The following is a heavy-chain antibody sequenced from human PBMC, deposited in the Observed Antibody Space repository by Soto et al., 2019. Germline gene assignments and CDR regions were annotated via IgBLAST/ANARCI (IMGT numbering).Heavy chain of an antibody. CDR2: ISGSADST. D-gene: IGHD3-10*01. CDR3: AKDGNHYGSGSYFDY. Sequence: EVQLLESGGGLVQPGGSLRVSCAASGFAFNIYAMSWVRQAPGKGLEWVSVISGSADSTNYADSLKGRFTISRDNSKNTVYLQMNSLRVEDTAVYYCAKDGNHYGSGSYFDYWGQGTLVTVSS. J-gene: IGHJ4*02. V-gene: IGHV3-23*01. CDR1: GFAFNIYA.